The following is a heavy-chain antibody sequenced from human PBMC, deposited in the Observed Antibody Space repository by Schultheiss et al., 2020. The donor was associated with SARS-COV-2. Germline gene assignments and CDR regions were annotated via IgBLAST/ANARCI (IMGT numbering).Heavy chain of an antibody. CDR2: IYHSGST. D-gene: IGHD3-22*01. CDR1: GYSISRVEY. J-gene: IGHJ5*02. V-gene: IGHV4-38-2*01. CDR3: ARRDCDSSGYKFDP. Sequence: SETLSLTCDVSGYSISRVEYWGWIRQPPGKGLEWIGSIYHSGSTYYNPSPKSRVTIAVDTTKNQFSLKLSSVTAADTAVYYCARRDCDSSGYKFDPWGQGTLVTVSS.